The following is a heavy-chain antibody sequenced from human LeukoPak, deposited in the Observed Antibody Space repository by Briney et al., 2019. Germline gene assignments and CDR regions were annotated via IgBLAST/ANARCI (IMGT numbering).Heavy chain of an antibody. CDR3: ARDGGRAGIFYYYMDV. D-gene: IGHD3-16*01. J-gene: IGHJ6*03. CDR1: GFTFSSYA. CDR2: ITNSGGTT. Sequence: PGGSLRLSCAASGFTFSSYAMSWVRQAPGKGLEWVSAITNSGGTTYYADSVKGRFTISKDNSKNTLYLQMGSLRAEDMAVYYCARDGGRAGIFYYYMDVWGKGTTVTVSS. V-gene: IGHV3-23*01.